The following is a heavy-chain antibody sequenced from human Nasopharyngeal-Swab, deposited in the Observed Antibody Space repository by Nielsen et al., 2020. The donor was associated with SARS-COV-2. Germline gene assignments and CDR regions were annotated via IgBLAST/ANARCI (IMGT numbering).Heavy chain of an antibody. CDR3: AREDASPTAFFDS. D-gene: IGHD6-6*01. Sequence: IRIRLGKGLEWMGYIYYSGITNYNPSLKSRLTISVDTSKNQFSLRLISVTAADTAVYYCAREDASPTAFFDSWGQGMLVTVSS. J-gene: IGHJ4*02. CDR2: IYYSGIT. V-gene: IGHV4-59*01.